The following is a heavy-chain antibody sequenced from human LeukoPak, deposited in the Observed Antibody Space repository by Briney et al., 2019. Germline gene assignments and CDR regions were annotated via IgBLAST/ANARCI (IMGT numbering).Heavy chain of an antibody. CDR3: ARVPRSYYYYYYMDV. CDR1: GGSISGYH. CDR2: IYYSGSS. J-gene: IGHJ6*03. V-gene: IGHV4-59*01. Sequence: SETLSLTCNVSGGSISGYHWSRIRQPPGKGLEWLGYIYYSGSSNYNPSLKSRVTISADTSKNQFSLKLSSVTAAGTAVYYCARVPRSYYYYYYMDVWGKGTTVTVSS.